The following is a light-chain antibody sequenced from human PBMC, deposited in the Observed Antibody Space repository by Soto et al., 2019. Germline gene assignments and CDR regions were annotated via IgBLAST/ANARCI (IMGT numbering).Light chain of an antibody. Sequence: QSVLTQPPSVSGAPGQRVTISCTGSSSNIGAGYDVHWYQQLPGRAPKLLIYGNTNRPSGVPDRFPGSKSGTSASLAITGLQAEDEADYYCLSFDRSLSVVFGGGTKVTVL. CDR2: GNT. CDR3: LSFDRSLSVV. J-gene: IGLJ2*01. CDR1: SSNIGAGYD. V-gene: IGLV1-40*01.